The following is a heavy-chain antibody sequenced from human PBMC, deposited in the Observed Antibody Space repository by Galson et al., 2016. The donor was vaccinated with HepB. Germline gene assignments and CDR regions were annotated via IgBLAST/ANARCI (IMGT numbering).Heavy chain of an antibody. CDR2: INPSGGST. V-gene: IGHV1-46*01. CDR3: ARDHEGGSSLDY. Sequence: SVKVSCKASGYTFISYYMHWVRQAPGQGLEWMGIINPSGGSTSYAQKFQGRVTMTRDTSTTTVYMELSSLRSEDTAVYYCARDHEGGSSLDYWGQGTLVTVSS. J-gene: IGHJ4*02. CDR1: GYTFISYY. D-gene: IGHD2-15*01.